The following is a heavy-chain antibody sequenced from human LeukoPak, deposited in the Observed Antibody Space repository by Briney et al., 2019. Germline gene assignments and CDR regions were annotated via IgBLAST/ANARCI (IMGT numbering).Heavy chain of an antibody. CDR1: GYTFTSYD. Sequence: ASVKVSCKASGYTFTSYDINWVRQATGQGLEWMGWMNPNSGNTGYAQKFQGRVTMTRDTSISTAYMELSRLRSDDTAVYYCARDPEGSSVDFDYWGQGTLVTVSS. CDR3: ARDPEGSSVDFDY. CDR2: MNPNSGNT. V-gene: IGHV1-8*02. J-gene: IGHJ4*02. D-gene: IGHD2-15*01.